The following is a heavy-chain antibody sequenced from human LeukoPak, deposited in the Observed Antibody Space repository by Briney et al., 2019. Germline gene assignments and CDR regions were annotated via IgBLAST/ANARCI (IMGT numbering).Heavy chain of an antibody. CDR3: ARVGSGCFDY. CDR2: IYYSGSG. J-gene: IGHJ4*02. V-gene: IGHV4-59*01. CDR1: GGSISTYY. Sequence: PSETLSLTCTISGGSISTYYWTWIRQPPGKGLGWIAYIYYSGSGNYNPSLKSRVTLSVDTSKNQFSLKLSSVTAADTAVYYCARVGSGCFDYWGQGTLVAVSS. D-gene: IGHD1-26*01.